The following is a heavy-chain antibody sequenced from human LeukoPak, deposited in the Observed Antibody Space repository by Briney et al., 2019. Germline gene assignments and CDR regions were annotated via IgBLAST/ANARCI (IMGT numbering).Heavy chain of an antibody. D-gene: IGHD1-14*01. CDR2: IYYSGST. CDR3: ARQGLDTTGSFDY. Sequence: SETLSLTCTVSGGSISSSSYYWGWIRQPPGKGLEWIGSIYYSGSTYYNPSLKSRVTISVDTSKNQFSLKLSSVIAADTAVYYCARQGLDTTGSFDYWGQGTLVTVSS. V-gene: IGHV4-39*01. CDR1: GGSISSSSYY. J-gene: IGHJ4*02.